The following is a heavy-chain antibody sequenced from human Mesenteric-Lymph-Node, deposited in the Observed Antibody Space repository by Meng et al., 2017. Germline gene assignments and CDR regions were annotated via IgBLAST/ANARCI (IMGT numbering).Heavy chain of an antibody. D-gene: IGHD6-19*01. CDR2: IYHSGIT. Sequence: QVLLQESGPGLVKPSGTLSLTCAVSGGSISSSNWWSWVRQPPGKGLEWIGKIYHSGITIYNPSLKSRVTMSVDNSKNQFSLTLRSVTAADTAVYYCARDPYATGWAGWGQGTLVTVSS. J-gene: IGHJ4*02. CDR1: GGSISSSNW. V-gene: IGHV4-4*02. CDR3: ARDPYATGWAG.